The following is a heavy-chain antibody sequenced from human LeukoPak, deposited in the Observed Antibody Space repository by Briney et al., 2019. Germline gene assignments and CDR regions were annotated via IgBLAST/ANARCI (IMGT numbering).Heavy chain of an antibody. V-gene: IGHV3-74*01. J-gene: IGHJ5*02. Sequence: GGSLRLSCAASGFTLSSHWMHWVRQAPGKGLVCVSRINSDGSNTNYADSVKGRFTITRDNAENTLYLQMNSLRVEDTAVNYWTRRVSATRWFDPWGQGTLVTVSS. CDR1: GFTLSSHW. D-gene: IGHD2-15*01. CDR3: TRRVSATRWFDP. CDR2: INSDGSNT.